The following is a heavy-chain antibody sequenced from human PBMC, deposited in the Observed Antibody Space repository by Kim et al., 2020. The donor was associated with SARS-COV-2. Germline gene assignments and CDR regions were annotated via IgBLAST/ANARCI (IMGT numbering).Heavy chain of an antibody. D-gene: IGHD3-10*01. Sequence: GGSLRLSCAASGFTFSSYSMHWVRQAPGKGLEWVAVISYDGSDKYYADSGKGRFTISRDNSKNTLYLQMNSLRAEDTAVYSCARDMVRGVIVSSSYGMDVWGQGTTVIVSS. V-gene: IGHV3-30-3*01. CDR1: GFTFSSYS. CDR2: ISYDGSDK. CDR3: ARDMVRGVIVSSSYGMDV. J-gene: IGHJ6*02.